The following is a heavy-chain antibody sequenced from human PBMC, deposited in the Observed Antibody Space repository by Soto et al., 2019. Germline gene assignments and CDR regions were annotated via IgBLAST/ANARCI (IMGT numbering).Heavy chain of an antibody. J-gene: IGHJ5*02. CDR2: IYYSGST. V-gene: IGHV4-31*03. D-gene: IGHD3-3*01. Sequence: PSETLSLTCTVSGASSISGGYYWSWIRQHPGKGLEWIGYIYYSGSTYYNPSLKSRVTISLDTSKNQFSLKLSSVTAADTAVYYCARSISPWGQGTQVTVSS. CDR3: ARSISP. CDR1: GASSISGGYY.